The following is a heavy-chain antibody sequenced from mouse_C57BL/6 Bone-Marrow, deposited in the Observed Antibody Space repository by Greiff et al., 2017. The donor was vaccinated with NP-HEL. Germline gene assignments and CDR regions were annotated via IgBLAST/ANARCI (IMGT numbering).Heavy chain of an antibody. CDR2: IDPSDSYS. CDR1: GYTFTSYW. J-gene: IGHJ3*01. D-gene: IGHD1-1*01. Sequence: VQLQQPGAELVRPGTSVKLSCKASGYTFTSYWMHWVKQRPGQGLEWIGVIDPSDSYSNYNQKFKGKATLTVDTSSSTAYMQLSSLTSEDSAVYYCARWDYGSQVLTTWGQGTLVTVSA. CDR3: ARWDYGSQVLTT. V-gene: IGHV1-59*01.